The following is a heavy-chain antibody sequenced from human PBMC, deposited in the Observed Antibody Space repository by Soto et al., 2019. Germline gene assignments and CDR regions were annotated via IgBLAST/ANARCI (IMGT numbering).Heavy chain of an antibody. V-gene: IGHV3-23*01. Sequence: GGSLRLSCAASGFSFSVYAMNWVRQAPGKGLEWVSSISASGKRTYYADSVKGRFTISRDNSKNTLYLQMNSLRAEDTAVYYCASPYGSGSYYNFRPRGMDVWGQGTTVTVSS. CDR3: ASPYGSGSYYNFRPRGMDV. CDR1: GFSFSVYA. CDR2: ISASGKRT. D-gene: IGHD3-10*01. J-gene: IGHJ6*02.